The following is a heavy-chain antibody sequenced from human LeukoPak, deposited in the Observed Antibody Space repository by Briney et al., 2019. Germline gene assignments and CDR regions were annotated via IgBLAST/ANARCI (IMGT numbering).Heavy chain of an antibody. Sequence: PGGSLRLSCAASGFTVSSNYMSWVRQAPGKGLEWVSVIYSGGSTYYADSVKGRFTISRDNSKNTLYLQMNSLRAEDTAVYYCARETGYYDSSGKGGNTYYFDYWGQGTLVTVSS. V-gene: IGHV3-53*01. D-gene: IGHD3-22*01. CDR1: GFTVSSNY. J-gene: IGHJ4*02. CDR2: IYSGGST. CDR3: ARETGYYDSSGKGGNTYYFDY.